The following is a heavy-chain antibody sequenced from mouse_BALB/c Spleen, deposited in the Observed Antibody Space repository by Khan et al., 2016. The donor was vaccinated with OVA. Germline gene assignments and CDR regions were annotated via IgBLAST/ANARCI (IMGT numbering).Heavy chain of an antibody. CDR3: AREGGYLYAMDY. D-gene: IGHD1-2*01. CDR1: GYTFTNYG. J-gene: IGHJ4*01. Sequence: QVQLKESGPELKKPGETVKISCKASGYTFTNYGMNWVKQAPGKGLKWMGWINTYTGEPTYADDFKGRFAFSLATSASTAYLQINNLKNEDTATYCCAREGGYLYAMDYWGQGTSVTVSS. V-gene: IGHV9-3-1*01. CDR2: INTYTGEP.